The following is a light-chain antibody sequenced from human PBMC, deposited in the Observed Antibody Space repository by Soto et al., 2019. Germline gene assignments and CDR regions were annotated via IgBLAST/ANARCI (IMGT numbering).Light chain of an antibody. V-gene: IGKV1-33*01. CDR1: QDINAR. Sequence: DIQMTQSASSLSASVGDRVTITCQASQDINARLNWYQQKPGKAPKILISDASSLETGVPSRFSGDGSGTDFTLTINNLQPEDVATYHCQQFDSLPYTFGQGTSLEI. CDR2: DAS. CDR3: QQFDSLPYT. J-gene: IGKJ2*01.